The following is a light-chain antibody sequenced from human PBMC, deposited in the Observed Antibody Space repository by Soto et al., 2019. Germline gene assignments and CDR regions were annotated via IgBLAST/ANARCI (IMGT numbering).Light chain of an antibody. J-gene: IGKJ5*01. CDR2: GAS. CDR1: QSVRSH. CDR3: QQYKNWPL. Sequence: EIVLTQSPATLSVSPGEGVTLSCRASQSVRSHLAWYQQRSGQPPRLLIYGASTRATGIPARFSGSGFGTEFTLTISSLQSEDFAVYYCQQYKNWPLFGQGTRLEIK. V-gene: IGKV3-15*01.